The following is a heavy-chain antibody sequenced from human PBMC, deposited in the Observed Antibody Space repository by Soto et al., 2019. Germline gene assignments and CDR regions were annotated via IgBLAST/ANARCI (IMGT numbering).Heavy chain of an antibody. Sequence: GGSLRLSCEASGITFSNYAMSRVRQAPGKGPEWVSTISGSDGSTYYAASVEGRFTISRDTCTNTLYLQMHSLRADDTAVYYCARSTVTWGAGTYYYFCYMDVWGKGTTVTVSS. CDR3: ARSTVTWGAGTYYYFCYMDV. CDR2: ISGSDGST. V-gene: IGHV3-23*01. CDR1: GITFSNYA. J-gene: IGHJ6*03. D-gene: IGHD4-17*01.